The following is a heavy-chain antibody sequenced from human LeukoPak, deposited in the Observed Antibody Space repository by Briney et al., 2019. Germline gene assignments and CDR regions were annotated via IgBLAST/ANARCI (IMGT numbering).Heavy chain of an antibody. CDR1: GGTFSSYA. V-gene: IGHV1-69*13. D-gene: IGHD6-6*01. CDR2: IIPIFGTA. Sequence: SVKVSCKASGGTFSSYAISWVRQAPGQGLEWMGGIIPIFGTANYAQKFQGRVTITADESTSAAYMELSSLRSEDTAVYYCARDLGEYSSSSGRDYWGQGTLVTVSS. J-gene: IGHJ4*02. CDR3: ARDLGEYSSSSGRDY.